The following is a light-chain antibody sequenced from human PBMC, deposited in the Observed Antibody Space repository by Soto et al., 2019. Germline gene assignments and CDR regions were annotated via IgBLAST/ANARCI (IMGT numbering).Light chain of an antibody. CDR1: SSNIGAGYD. V-gene: IGLV1-40*01. J-gene: IGLJ2*01. Sequence: QSVLTQPPSVSGVSGQRVTISCTGSSSNIGAGYDVHWYQQLPGTAPKLLIYGNSNRPSGVPDRFSGSKSGTSASLAITGLQAEDEADYYCQSYDSSLSGVLFGGGTKVTVL. CDR2: GNS. CDR3: QSYDSSLSGVL.